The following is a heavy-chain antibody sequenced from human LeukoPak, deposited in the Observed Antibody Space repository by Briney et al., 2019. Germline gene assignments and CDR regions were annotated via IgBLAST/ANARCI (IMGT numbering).Heavy chain of an antibody. CDR2: IIPIFGTA. Sequence: SVKVSCKASGGTFSSYAISWVRQAPGQGREWMGGIIPIFGTANYAQKFQGRVTITADESTSTAYMELSSLRSEDTAVYYYASPGIAVADNDYWGQGTLVTVSS. D-gene: IGHD6-19*01. V-gene: IGHV1-69*13. J-gene: IGHJ4*02. CDR1: GGTFSSYA. CDR3: ASPGIAVADNDY.